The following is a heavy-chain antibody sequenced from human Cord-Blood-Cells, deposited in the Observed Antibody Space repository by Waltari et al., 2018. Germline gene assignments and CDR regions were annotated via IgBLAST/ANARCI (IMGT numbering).Heavy chain of an antibody. CDR1: GYSISSGYY. V-gene: IGHV4-38-2*02. Sequence: QVQLQESGPGLVKPSETLSLTCTVSGYSISSGYYWGWIRQPPGKGLEGIGSIYHSGRTYYNPSLTSRVTISVDTSKNQFSLKLSSVTAADTAVYYCAREGHVDTAMAFDYWGQGTLVTVSS. CDR3: AREGHVDTAMAFDY. J-gene: IGHJ4*02. CDR2: IYHSGRT. D-gene: IGHD5-18*01.